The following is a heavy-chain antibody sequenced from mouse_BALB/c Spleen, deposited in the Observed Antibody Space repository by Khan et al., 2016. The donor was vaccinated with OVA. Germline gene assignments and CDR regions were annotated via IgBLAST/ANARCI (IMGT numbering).Heavy chain of an antibody. CDR3: TRAWLWYVEV. Sequence: EVKLEVSGGGLVQPGGSLKLSCIASGFTFSNYWMSWVRQSPAKGLEWVAEIRLSSNYYATHYAESVTGMFTISRVDSKCSVYLQVNTLSTEETGIYYCTRAWLWYVEVSGAGTTVTV. V-gene: IGHV6-6*02. J-gene: IGHJ1*01. CDR1: GFTFSNYW. CDR2: IRLSSNYYAT.